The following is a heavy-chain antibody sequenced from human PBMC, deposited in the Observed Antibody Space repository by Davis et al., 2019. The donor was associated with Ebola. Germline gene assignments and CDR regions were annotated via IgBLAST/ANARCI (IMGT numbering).Heavy chain of an antibody. J-gene: IGHJ4*02. V-gene: IGHV4-59*12. D-gene: IGHD3-3*01. CDR3: ARGHYDFWSGYPDY. Sequence: SETLSLTCTVSGCSIGSYYCGWIRQPPGKGLEWVGEIYHSGSTNYNPSLKSRVTISVDKSKNQFSLKLSSVTAADTAVYYCARGHYDFWSGYPDYWGQGTLVTVSS. CDR2: IYHSGST. CDR1: GCSIGSYY.